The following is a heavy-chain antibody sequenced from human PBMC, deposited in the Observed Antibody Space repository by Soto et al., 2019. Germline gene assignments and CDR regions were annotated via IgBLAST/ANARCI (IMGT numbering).Heavy chain of an antibody. CDR3: VRCPVGKYYFDY. D-gene: IGHD1-26*01. CDR1: GITLSDHY. J-gene: IGHJ4*02. CDR2: TRNKAKSYTT. Sequence: EVQLEESGGGLVQPGGSLRLSCAASGITLSDHYMDWVRQAPGKGLEWVGRTRNKAKSYTTEYAASVKGRFTISRDDSENALYLQMNSMKTEDTAVYYCVRCPVGKYYFDYWGQGTLGSVS. V-gene: IGHV3-72*01.